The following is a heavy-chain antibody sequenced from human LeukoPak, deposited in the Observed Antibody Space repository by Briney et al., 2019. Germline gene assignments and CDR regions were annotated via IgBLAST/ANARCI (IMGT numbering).Heavy chain of an antibody. CDR1: GFTFSSYW. D-gene: IGHD2-2*01. J-gene: IGHJ5*02. Sequence: PGGSLRLSCAASGFTFSSYWMHWVRQAPGKGLVWVSRINSDGSSTSHADSVKGRFTISRDNAKSTLYLQMNSLRAEDTAVYYCAREGGYCSSTSCWKWFDPWGQGTLVTVSS. V-gene: IGHV3-74*01. CDR3: AREGGYCSSTSCWKWFDP. CDR2: INSDGSST.